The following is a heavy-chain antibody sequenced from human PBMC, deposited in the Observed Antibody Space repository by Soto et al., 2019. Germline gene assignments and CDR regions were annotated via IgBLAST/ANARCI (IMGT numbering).Heavy chain of an antibody. D-gene: IGHD6-19*01. V-gene: IGHV3-74*01. J-gene: IGHJ3*02. CDR1: GFTFSSYL. Sequence: HPGGSLRLSCAASGFTFSSYLMHWVRQAPGKGLVWVSRINSDGSSTTYADSVKGRFTISRDSAKNTLYLQMNSLRAEDTAVYYCARVRMAGDFDIWGQGTMVTVSS. CDR3: ARVRMAGDFDI. CDR2: INSDGSST.